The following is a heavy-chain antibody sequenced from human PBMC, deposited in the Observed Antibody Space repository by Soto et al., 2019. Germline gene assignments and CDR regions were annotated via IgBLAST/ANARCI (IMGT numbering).Heavy chain of an antibody. CDR2: IRSSSDYT. CDR3: ARGGVRVNTSRGQVYN. CDR1: GFTFSDYY. Sequence: QVQVVESGGGLVKPGGSLRLSCAASGFTFSDYYMNWIRQAPGKGLEWVSYIRSSSDYTKYADSVKGRFTISRDNAKSSLYLQMNSLRAEDAAVYYCARGGVRVNTSRGQVYNWGQGTLVTVSS. J-gene: IGHJ4*02. V-gene: IGHV3-11*06. D-gene: IGHD3-16*01.